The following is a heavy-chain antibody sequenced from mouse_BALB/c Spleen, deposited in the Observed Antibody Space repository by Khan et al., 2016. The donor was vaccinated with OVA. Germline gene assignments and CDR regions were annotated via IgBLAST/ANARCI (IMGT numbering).Heavy chain of an antibody. CDR2: IDYSGST. V-gene: IGHV3-2*02. J-gene: IGHJ4*01. CDR1: GYSITSDYA. Sequence: EVQLQESGPGLVRPSQSLSLTCTVTGYSITSDYAWNWLRQFPGNKLEWMGYIDYSGSTSYNPSLKSRISITRDTSKNQFFLQLNSVTTEDTATYYCSRKYAENYWGQGTSVTVSS. CDR3: SRKYAENY.